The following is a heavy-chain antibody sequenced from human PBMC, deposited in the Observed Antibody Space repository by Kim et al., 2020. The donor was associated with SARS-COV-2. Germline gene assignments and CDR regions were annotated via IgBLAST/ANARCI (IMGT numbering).Heavy chain of an antibody. CDR1: GGSISSSSYY. D-gene: IGHD3-10*01. V-gene: IGHV4-39*07. CDR2: IYYSGST. J-gene: IGHJ5*02. CDR3: ARAHKYYGSGSFLDDWFDP. Sequence: SETLSLTCTVSGGSISSSSYYWGWIRQPPGKGLEWIGSIYYSGSTYYNPSLKSRVTISVDTSKNQFSLKLSSVTAADTAVYYCARAHKYYGSGSFLDDWFDPWGQGTLVTDSS.